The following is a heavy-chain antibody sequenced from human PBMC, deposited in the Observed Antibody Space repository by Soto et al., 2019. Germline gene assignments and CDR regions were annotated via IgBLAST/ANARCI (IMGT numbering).Heavy chain of an antibody. CDR2: IYWDDDK. V-gene: IGHV2-5*08. D-gene: IGHD2-21*01. CDR3: AHAGDFDLVSFDR. Sequence: QITLKESGPPLVRPAQTLTLTCAFSGFSLTTTRMGVTWICQPPGKPLEWLALIYWDDDKRHRPSLKNRLTVAKDTSTNRVVLTITAISPDDTGTYFCAHAGDFDLVSFDRWGPGTLVTVSS. J-gene: IGHJ4*02. CDR1: GFSLTTTRMG.